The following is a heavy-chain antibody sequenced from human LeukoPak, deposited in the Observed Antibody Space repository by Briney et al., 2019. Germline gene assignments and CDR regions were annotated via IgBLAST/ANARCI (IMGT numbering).Heavy chain of an antibody. V-gene: IGHV4-59*01. CDR2: IPYSGST. CDR3: AREGTAGTNLNWFDP. D-gene: IGHD1-1*01. J-gene: IGHJ5*02. Sequence: AETLSLTCTVSGGSISSYYWSWIRQPPGKGLEWIGYIPYSGSTNFNPSLKSRVTISVDTSKNQFSLKLSSVTAADTAVYYCAREGTAGTNLNWFDPWGQGTLVTVSS. CDR1: GGSISSYY.